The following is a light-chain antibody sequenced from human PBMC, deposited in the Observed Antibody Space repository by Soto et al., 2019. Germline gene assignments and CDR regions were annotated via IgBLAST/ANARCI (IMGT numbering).Light chain of an antibody. Sequence: QSVLTQPPSASGTPGQRVTISCSGRSSNIEKNSVNWYQQFPGTAPKLLIYRNNQRPSGVPDRFSGSKSGTSASLAITGLRAEDEADYYCQSYDSSLSGYVFGTGTKLTVL. J-gene: IGLJ1*01. CDR2: RNN. CDR1: SSNIEKNS. CDR3: QSYDSSLSGYV. V-gene: IGLV1-44*01.